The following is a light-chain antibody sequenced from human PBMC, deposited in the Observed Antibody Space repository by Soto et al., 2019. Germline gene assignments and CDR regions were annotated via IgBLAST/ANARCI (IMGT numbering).Light chain of an antibody. CDR1: QSVGSSY. J-gene: IGKJ3*01. V-gene: IGKV3-20*01. Sequence: EIVLTQSPGTLSLSPGERATLSCRASQSVGSSYLAWYQQKPGQAPRLLIYDVSSRATGIPDRFSGSGSGTDFTLTIRRLEPEDFAVYYCQQHVSSPFTFGPGTKVNIK. CDR2: DVS. CDR3: QQHVSSPFT.